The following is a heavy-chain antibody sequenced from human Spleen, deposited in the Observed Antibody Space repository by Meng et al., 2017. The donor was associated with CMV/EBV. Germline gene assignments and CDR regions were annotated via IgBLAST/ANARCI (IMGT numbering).Heavy chain of an antibody. CDR3: ATQDAFCSVF. CDR1: GGSITISNW. D-gene: IGHD2-15*01. V-gene: IGHV4-4*02. CDR2: FSQSGST. J-gene: IGHJ4*02. Sequence: TCAVSGGSITISNWWSWVRQPPGKGLEWIGEFSQSGSTNYRPSLKSRVTMSLDKSKNQFSLQLSSVTAADTAVYYCATQDAFCSVFWGQGALVTVSS.